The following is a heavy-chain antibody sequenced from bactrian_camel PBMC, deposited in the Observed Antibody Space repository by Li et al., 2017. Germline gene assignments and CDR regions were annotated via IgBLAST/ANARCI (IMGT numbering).Heavy chain of an antibody. CDR1: GHSRGSNC. CDR2: IRRRGGET. CDR3: VKDGGYAAFGY. D-gene: IGHD1*01. Sequence: HVQLVESGGGSVQAGGSLRLSCKVSGHSRGSNCVGWYRLPPGRAPAEREGIAAIRRRGGETWYAGSVKGRFTISQDSARNTVYLQMHSLEPEDTAVYYCVKDGGYAAFGYWGPGTQVTVS. V-gene: IGHV3-3*01. J-gene: IGHJ6*01.